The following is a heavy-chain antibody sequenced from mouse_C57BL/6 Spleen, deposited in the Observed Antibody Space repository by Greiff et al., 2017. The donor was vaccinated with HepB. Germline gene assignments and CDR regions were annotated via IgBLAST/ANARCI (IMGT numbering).Heavy chain of an antibody. CDR2: ISSGGDYI. CDR1: GFTFSSYA. Sequence: EVQLVESGEGLVKPGGSLKLSCAASGFTFSSYAMSWVRQTPEKRLEWVAYISSGGDYIYYADTVKGRFTISRDNARNTLYLQMSSLKSEDTAMYYCTRFPHHYYGSSYLYYYAMDYWGQGTSVTVSS. J-gene: IGHJ4*01. V-gene: IGHV5-9-1*02. D-gene: IGHD1-1*01. CDR3: TRFPHHYYGSSYLYYYAMDY.